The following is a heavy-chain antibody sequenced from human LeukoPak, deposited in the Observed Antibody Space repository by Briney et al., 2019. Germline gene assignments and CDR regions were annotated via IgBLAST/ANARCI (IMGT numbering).Heavy chain of an antibody. CDR3: ARVFDSGSQAYFYYMDV. Sequence: SETLSLTCTVSGGSISSSSYYWGWIRQPPGKGLEWIGYIYSSGSTNYNPSLKSRVTMSVDTSKNQFSLKVSSVTAADTAVYYCARVFDSGSQAYFYYMDVWGKGTTVTIFS. J-gene: IGHJ6*03. CDR1: GGSISSSSYY. V-gene: IGHV4-61*05. D-gene: IGHD3-10*01. CDR2: IYSSGST.